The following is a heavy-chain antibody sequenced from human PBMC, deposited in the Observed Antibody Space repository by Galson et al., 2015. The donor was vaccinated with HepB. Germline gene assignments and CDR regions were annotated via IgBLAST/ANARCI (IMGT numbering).Heavy chain of an antibody. Sequence: LRLSCAASGFTFSSYGMHWVRQAPGKGLEWVAAISDDGSNKYYADSVKGRLTISRDNSKNTLYLHMNSLRAEDTAVYYCAKERGIAVAGFMWYWGQGALVTVSS. V-gene: IGHV3-30*18. CDR1: GFTFSSYG. CDR3: AKERGIAVAGFMWY. CDR2: ISDDGSNK. D-gene: IGHD6-19*01. J-gene: IGHJ4*02.